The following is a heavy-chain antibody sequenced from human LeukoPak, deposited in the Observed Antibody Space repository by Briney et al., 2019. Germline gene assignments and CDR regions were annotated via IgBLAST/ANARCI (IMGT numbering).Heavy chain of an antibody. V-gene: IGHV4-39*01. Sequence: SETLSLTCTVSGGSIGSSSYYWGWIRQPPGKGLEWIGSIYYSGSTYYNPSLKSRVTISVDTSKNQFSLKLSSVTAADTAVYYCARGDFWSGYYDYWGQGTLVTVSS. D-gene: IGHD3-3*01. CDR3: ARGDFWSGYYDY. J-gene: IGHJ4*02. CDR2: IYYSGST. CDR1: GGSIGSSSYY.